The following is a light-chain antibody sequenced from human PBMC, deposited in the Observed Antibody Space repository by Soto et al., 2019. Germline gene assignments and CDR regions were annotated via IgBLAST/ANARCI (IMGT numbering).Light chain of an antibody. CDR3: GSYAGTYTID. V-gene: IGLV2-11*01. Sequence: QSALAQPRSVSGTPCQSVTMSCTRTSSDVANYKYVSWYQQHPGKAPKLMIYDVNKRPSGVPYRFSGSKSGNTASLTISGLQAEDEADYYCGSYAGTYTIDIGTGTKV. CDR1: SSDVANYKY. J-gene: IGLJ1*01. CDR2: DVN.